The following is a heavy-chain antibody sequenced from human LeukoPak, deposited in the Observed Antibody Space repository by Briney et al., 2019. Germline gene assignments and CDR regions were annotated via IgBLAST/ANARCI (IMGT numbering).Heavy chain of an antibody. CDR1: GFSFSTYW. Sequence: PGGSLRLSCAASGFSFSTYWMSWVRQAPGKGLEWVAHINQDGSQTYNAGSVKGRLTISRDNAKNSLYLQLSDLRVDDTALYYCASANDWNFGYWGQGTLVTVSS. V-gene: IGHV3-7*03. CDR3: ASANDWNFGY. J-gene: IGHJ4*02. CDR2: INQDGSQT. D-gene: IGHD1-1*01.